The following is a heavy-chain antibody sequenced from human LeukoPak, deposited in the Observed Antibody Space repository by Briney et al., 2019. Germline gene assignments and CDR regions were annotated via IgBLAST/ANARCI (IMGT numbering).Heavy chain of an antibody. CDR2: INPNSGGT. D-gene: IGHD3-3*01. CDR1: GYTFTGYY. J-gene: IGHJ5*02. Sequence: ASVKVSCKASGYTFTGYYMHWVRQAPGQGLEWMGWINPNSGGTNYAQKFQGRVTMTRDTSITTTYMELSRLTSDDSAVYFCATEASGLNWFDPWGQGTLVTVSS. CDR3: ATEASGLNWFDP. V-gene: IGHV1-2*02.